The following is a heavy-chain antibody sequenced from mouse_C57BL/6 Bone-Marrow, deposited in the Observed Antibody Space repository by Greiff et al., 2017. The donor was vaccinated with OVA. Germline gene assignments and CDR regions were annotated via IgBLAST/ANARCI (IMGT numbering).Heavy chain of an antibody. V-gene: IGHV7-3*01. J-gene: IGHJ2*01. D-gene: IGHD1-1*01. CDR2: LRNKPNGSTT. CDR3: ARYKGRVAVDYFDY. CDR1: GFTFTNYY. Sequence: EVKVVESGGGLVQPGDSLSLSCAASGFTFTNYYMSWVRQPPGKALEWLAFLRNKPNGSTTEYSASVKGRFTISRDNSLSILYLQMNALRAEDSATYYCARYKGRVAVDYFDYWGQGTALTVSS.